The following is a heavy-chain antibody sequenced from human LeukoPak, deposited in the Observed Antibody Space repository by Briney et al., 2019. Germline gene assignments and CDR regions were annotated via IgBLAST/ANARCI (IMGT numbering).Heavy chain of an antibody. J-gene: IGHJ6*03. Sequence: SETLSLTCTVSGGSISSYYWSWIRQPAGKGLEWIGRIYTSGSTNYNPSLKSRVTMSVDTSKNQFSLKLSSVTAADTAVYYCARGVSPDKIWFGVLRYYYYMAVWGKGTTVTVSS. CDR2: IYTSGST. CDR1: GGSISSYY. CDR3: ARGVSPDKIWFGVLRYYYYMAV. V-gene: IGHV4-4*07. D-gene: IGHD3-10*01.